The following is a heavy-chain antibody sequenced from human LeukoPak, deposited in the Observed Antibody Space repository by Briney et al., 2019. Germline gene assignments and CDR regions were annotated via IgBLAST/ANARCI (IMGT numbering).Heavy chain of an antibody. J-gene: IGHJ4*02. CDR3: AMRGLGY. CDR1: GFTFSSYG. Sequence: GRSLRLSCAASGFTFSSYGMHWVRQAPGKGLEWVAVIWYDGSNKYYADSVKGRFTISRDNSKNTLHLQMNSLRAEDTAVYYCAMRGLGYWGQGTLVTVSS. V-gene: IGHV3-33*01. D-gene: IGHD3-10*01. CDR2: IWYDGSNK.